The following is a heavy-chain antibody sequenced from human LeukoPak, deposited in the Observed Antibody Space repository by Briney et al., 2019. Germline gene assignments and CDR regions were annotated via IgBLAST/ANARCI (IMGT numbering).Heavy chain of an antibody. V-gene: IGHV3-7*01. Sequence: GGSLRLSCTATNYWMTWVRQAPGKGLEWVANIKQDGSGKYYADSVKGRFTISRDNAKNSVYLQMNCLRAEDTAVYYCAGDRGYFDYWGQGTLVTVSS. CDR3: AGDRGYFDY. CDR1: TNYW. J-gene: IGHJ4*02. CDR2: IKQDGSGK.